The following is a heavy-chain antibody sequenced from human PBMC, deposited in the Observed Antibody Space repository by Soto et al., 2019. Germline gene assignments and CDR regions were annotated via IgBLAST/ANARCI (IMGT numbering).Heavy chain of an antibody. V-gene: IGHV4-4*02. D-gene: IGHD4-4*01. CDR2: IFHSGST. Sequence: QVQLQESGPGLVSPSGTLSLTCAVSGGSISSGNWWSWVRQPPGKGLDWIGEIFHSGSTTYNPSLKSRVTISADKSKTHFSLTLSSVTAADTAVYYCASLGTTVTSFDYWGQGTMVTVSS. J-gene: IGHJ4*02. CDR1: GGSISSGNW. CDR3: ASLGTTVTSFDY.